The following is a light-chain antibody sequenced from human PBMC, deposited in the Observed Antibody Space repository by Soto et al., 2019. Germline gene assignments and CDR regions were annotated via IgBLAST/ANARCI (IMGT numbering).Light chain of an antibody. J-gene: IGLJ2*01. CDR1: SSDVGGYNY. Sequence: QSALAQPPSAAGSPGQSVTISCTGTSSDVGGYNYVSWYQQHPGKAPKVLIYGVSKRPSGVPDRFSGSKSGNTASLTVSGLQAEDEAQYYCCSYAARNTLVFGGGTKLTVL. V-gene: IGLV2-8*01. CDR2: GVS. CDR3: CSYAARNTLV.